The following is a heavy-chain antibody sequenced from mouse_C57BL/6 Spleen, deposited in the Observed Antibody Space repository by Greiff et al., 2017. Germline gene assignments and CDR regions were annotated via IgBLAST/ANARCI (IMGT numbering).Heavy chain of an antibody. CDR1: GYSITSGYY. D-gene: IGHD1-1*01. CDR3: AREYSGSSPWFAY. Sequence: EVQLQESGPGLVKPSQSLSLTCSVTGYSITSGYYWNWIRQFPGNKLEWMCYISYDGSNNYNPSLKNLISITRDTSKNQFFLKLNSVTTEDTATYYCAREYSGSSPWFAYWGQGTLVTVSA. V-gene: IGHV3-6*01. CDR2: ISYDGSN. J-gene: IGHJ3*01.